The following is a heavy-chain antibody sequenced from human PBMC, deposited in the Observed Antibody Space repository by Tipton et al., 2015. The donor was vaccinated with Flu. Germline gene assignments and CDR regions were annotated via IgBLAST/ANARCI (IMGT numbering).Heavy chain of an antibody. J-gene: IGHJ4*02. CDR1: GGSISSSSFY. CDR2: IFYSGST. Sequence: TLSLTCTVSGGSISSSSFYWGWIRQTPGKGLEWIGNIFYSGSTYYNPSLTTGVTLSVDTSKNQFSLSLNSVTAADTAVYYCAAGDAYDSGGYHPYFAYWGQGKLVTVSS. CDR3: AAGDAYDSGGYHPYFAY. V-gene: IGHV4-39*07. D-gene: IGHD3-22*01.